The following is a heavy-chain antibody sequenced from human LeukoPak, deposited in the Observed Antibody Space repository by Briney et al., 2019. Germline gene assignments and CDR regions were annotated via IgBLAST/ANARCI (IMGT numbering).Heavy chain of an antibody. D-gene: IGHD2-15*01. CDR1: GGSISSFY. CDR3: ARGSQSLGYCSGGSCRAKIFDY. J-gene: IGHJ4*02. V-gene: IGHV4-59*12. CDR2: IYNGGNT. Sequence: SETLSLTCTVSGGSISSFYWSWIRQPPGKGLEWIGNIYNGGNTNYNPSLKSRVTISVDTSKNQFSLKLSSVTAADTAVYYCARGSQSLGYCSGGSCRAKIFDYWGQGTLVTVSS.